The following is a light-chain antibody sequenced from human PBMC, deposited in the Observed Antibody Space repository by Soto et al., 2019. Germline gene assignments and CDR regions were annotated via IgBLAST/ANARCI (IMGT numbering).Light chain of an antibody. Sequence: QSALTQPASVSGSPGQSITISCTGTSSDVGSYNLVSWYQQHPGKAPKLTIYEGSKRPSGVSNRFSGSKSGNTASLTISWLQAEDEADYYCCSYAGSSTYVFGTGTKVTVL. J-gene: IGLJ1*01. CDR1: SSDVGSYNL. CDR2: EGS. V-gene: IGLV2-23*01. CDR3: CSYAGSSTYV.